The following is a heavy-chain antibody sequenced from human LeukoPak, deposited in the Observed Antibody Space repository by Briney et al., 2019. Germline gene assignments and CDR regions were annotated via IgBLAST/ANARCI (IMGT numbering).Heavy chain of an antibody. CDR1: GFTLDDKA. Sequence: SGGSLRLSCAASGFTLDDKAMLWVRQGPGKGLEWVALISWDGDNTYYSDSVKGRFTFSRDNSKDSVYLQMNSLRVDDTALYFCARDYTADSNGYFDYWGQGTLVTVSS. V-gene: IGHV3-43D*04. J-gene: IGHJ4*02. CDR2: ISWDGDNT. CDR3: ARDYTADSNGYFDY. D-gene: IGHD3-22*01.